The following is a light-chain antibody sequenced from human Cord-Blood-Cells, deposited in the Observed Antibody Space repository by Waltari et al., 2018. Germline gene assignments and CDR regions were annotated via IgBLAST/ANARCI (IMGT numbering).Light chain of an antibody. J-gene: IGLJ2*01. CDR2: SNN. CDR3: AAWDDSLNGLV. Sequence: QSVLTQPPSASGTPGQRVTISCSGSSSNIGSNTVNWYQQLPGTAPKLLILSNNRRPSGVPDRFSGSKSGTSASLAISGLQSEDEADYYCAAWDDSLNGLVFGGGTKLTVL. CDR1: SSNIGSNT. V-gene: IGLV1-44*01.